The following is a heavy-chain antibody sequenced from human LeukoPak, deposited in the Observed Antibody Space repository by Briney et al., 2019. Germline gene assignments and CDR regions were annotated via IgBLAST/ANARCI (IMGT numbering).Heavy chain of an antibody. V-gene: IGHV4-39*07. D-gene: IGHD6-13*01. Sequence: SETLSLTCTVSGGSISSSSYYWGWIRQPPGKGLEWIGSIYYSGSTYYNPSLKSRVTISVDTSKNQFSLKLSSVTAADTAVYYCARGRQQLPTGFDYWGQGTLVTVSS. CDR2: IYYSGST. CDR1: GGSISSSSYY. J-gene: IGHJ4*02. CDR3: ARGRQQLPTGFDY.